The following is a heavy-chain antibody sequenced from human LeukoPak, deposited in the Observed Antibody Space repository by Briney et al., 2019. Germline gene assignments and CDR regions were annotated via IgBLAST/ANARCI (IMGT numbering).Heavy chain of an antibody. CDR2: IYSDGTT. Sequence: GGSLRLSCAASRFTVSDKYMSWVRQAPGKGLEWVSVIYSDGTTYYADSVKGRFTISRDNSKNTLYLQMNSLRAEDTAVYYCQRWYFDYWGQGTLVTVSS. D-gene: IGHD4-23*01. V-gene: IGHV3-66*02. CDR1: RFTVSDKY. CDR3: QRWYFDY. J-gene: IGHJ4*02.